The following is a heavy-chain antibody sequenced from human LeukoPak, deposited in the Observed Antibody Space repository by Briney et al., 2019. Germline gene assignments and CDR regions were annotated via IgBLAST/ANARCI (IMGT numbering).Heavy chain of an antibody. Sequence: GGSLRLSCAASGLTFGSYAMSWVRQAPGKGLEWVSGISGSGGDTNYADSVKGRFTISRDNSKNTQYLQMNSLRAEDTALYYCAKAPGSGYAYGYFDSWGQGTPVTVSS. J-gene: IGHJ4*02. CDR2: ISGSGGDT. CDR3: AKAPGSGYAYGYFDS. CDR1: GLTFGSYA. V-gene: IGHV3-23*01. D-gene: IGHD5-18*01.